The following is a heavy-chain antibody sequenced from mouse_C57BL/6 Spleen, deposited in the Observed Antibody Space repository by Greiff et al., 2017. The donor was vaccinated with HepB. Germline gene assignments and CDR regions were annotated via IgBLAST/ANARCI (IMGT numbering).Heavy chain of an antibody. CDR1: GYTFTSYW. CDR3: ARSDYSNLDY. CDR2: IDPSDSET. J-gene: IGHJ2*01. Sequence: QVHVKQPGAELVRPGSSVKLSCKASGYTFTSYWMHWVKQRPIQGLEWIGNIDPSDSETHYNQKFKDKATLTVDKSSSTAYMQLSSLTSEDSAVYYCARSDYSNLDYWGQGTTLTVSS. D-gene: IGHD2-5*01. V-gene: IGHV1-52*01.